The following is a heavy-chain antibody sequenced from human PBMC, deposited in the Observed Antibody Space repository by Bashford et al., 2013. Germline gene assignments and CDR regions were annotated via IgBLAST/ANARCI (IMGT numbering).Heavy chain of an antibody. CDR2: IDPSDSYT. V-gene: IGHV5-10-1*01. D-gene: IGHD5-18*01. Sequence: GESLKISCKGSGYSFTSYWISWVRQMPGKGLEWMGRIDPSDSYTNYSPSFQGHVTISADKSISTAYLQWSSLKASDTAMYYCEVDDSYGVVYWGQGTLVTVSS. J-gene: IGHJ4*02. CDR1: GYSFTSYW. CDR3: EVDDSYGVVY.